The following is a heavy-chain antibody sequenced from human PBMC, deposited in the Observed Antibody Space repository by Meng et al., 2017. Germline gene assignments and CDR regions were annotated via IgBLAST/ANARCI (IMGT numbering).Heavy chain of an antibody. Sequence: QVQLVQFGDEVKKPGASVKVSCKVSGYTLTELSMHWVRQAPGKGLEWMGGFDPEDGETIYAQKFQGRVTMTEDTSTDTAYMELSSLRSEDTAVYYCAAYSGYDYYFDYWGQGTLVTVSS. CDR1: GYTLTELS. D-gene: IGHD5-12*01. V-gene: IGHV1-24*01. CDR3: AAYSGYDYYFDY. J-gene: IGHJ4*02. CDR2: FDPEDGET.